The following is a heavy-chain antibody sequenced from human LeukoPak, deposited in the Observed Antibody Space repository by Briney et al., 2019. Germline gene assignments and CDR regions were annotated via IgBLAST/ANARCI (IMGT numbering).Heavy chain of an antibody. D-gene: IGHD5/OR15-5a*01. V-gene: IGHV1-2*02. CDR1: GYGFNDFY. CDR2: INPNTGVR. J-gene: IGHJ5*02. CDR3: ARMRPVYMALAGFDT. Sequence: ASVKVSCKASGYGFNDFYIHWLRQAPGETLQWVGWINPNTGVRKFGQQFQGRVTLTRDTSVTTVYMELNGLTSDDTAVYYCARMRPVYMALAGFDTWGQGTLVTVTS.